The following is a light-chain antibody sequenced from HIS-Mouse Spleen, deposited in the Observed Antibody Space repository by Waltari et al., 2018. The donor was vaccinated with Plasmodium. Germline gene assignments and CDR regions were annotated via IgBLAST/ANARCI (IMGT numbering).Light chain of an antibody. Sequence: QSALTQPASVSGSPGQAITISCTGTSSDVGGYKYVHWYQQHPGKAPKLMIYDVSNRPSGVSNRFSGSKSGNTASLTISGLQAEDEADYYCSSYTSSSTVVFGGGTKLTVL. CDR3: SSYTSSSTVV. CDR2: DVS. CDR1: SSDVGGYKY. J-gene: IGLJ2*01. V-gene: IGLV2-14*03.